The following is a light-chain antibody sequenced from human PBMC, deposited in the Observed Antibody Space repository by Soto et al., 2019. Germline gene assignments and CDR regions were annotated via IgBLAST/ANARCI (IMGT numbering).Light chain of an antibody. J-gene: IGLJ1*01. CDR2: AVS. CDR1: SSDVGGYKY. Sequence: LTQPPSASGSPGQSVTISCTGTSSDVGGYKYVSWYQQYPGKAPRLMIYAVSKRPSGVPDRFSGSKSGNTASLTVSGLQAEDEADYYCSSYAGSNNYVFGTGTKVTVL. CDR3: SSYAGSNNYV. V-gene: IGLV2-8*01.